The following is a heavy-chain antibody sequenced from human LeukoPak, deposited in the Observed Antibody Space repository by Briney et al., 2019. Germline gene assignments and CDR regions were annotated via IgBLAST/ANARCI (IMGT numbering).Heavy chain of an antibody. CDR3: ANRHYASSGYWYVD. V-gene: IGHV1-18*01. D-gene: IGHD3-22*01. CDR1: GYIFISYD. Sequence: GASVKVSCKASGYIFISYDISWVRQASGQGLEWMGWISAYNGNTNYAQKFQGRVTMTTDTSTRTAYMELRSLRSDDTAVYYCANRHYASSGYWYVDWGQGTLVTVSS. CDR2: ISAYNGNT. J-gene: IGHJ4*02.